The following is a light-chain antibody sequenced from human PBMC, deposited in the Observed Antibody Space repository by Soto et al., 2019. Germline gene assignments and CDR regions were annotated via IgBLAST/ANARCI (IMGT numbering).Light chain of an antibody. CDR3: QHRSDWPSGTIT. V-gene: IGKV3-11*01. CDR2: DAS. Sequence: EVVLRQSPATLSLFPGERATLSCRASQSVSNSLAWYQQRPGQAPRLLIYDASNRATGIPARFSGSGSGADFTLTISSLEPDDFAIYYCQHRSDWPSGTITFGQGTRVEIK. CDR1: QSVSNS. J-gene: IGKJ5*01.